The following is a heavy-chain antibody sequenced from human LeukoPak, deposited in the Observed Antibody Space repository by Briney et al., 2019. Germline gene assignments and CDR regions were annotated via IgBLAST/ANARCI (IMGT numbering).Heavy chain of an antibody. CDR3: ARDTVVPIAAAGTNYYYYYGMDV. D-gene: IGHD6-13*01. CDR2: ISSTSSTI. J-gene: IGHJ6*02. V-gene: IGHV3-48*04. Sequence: GGSLRLSCAASGFTFSTCRMNWVRQAPGKGLEWVSFISSTSSTIYYADSVKGRFTISRDNAKNSLYLQMNSLRAEDTAVYYCARDTVVPIAAAGTNYYYYYGMDVWGQGTTVTVSS. CDR1: GFTFSTCR.